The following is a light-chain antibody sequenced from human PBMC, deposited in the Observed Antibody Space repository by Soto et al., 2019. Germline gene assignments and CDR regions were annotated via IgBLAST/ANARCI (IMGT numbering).Light chain of an antibody. V-gene: IGKV3-20*01. CDR3: QQYDSSVWT. J-gene: IGKJ1*01. CDR1: QSVNSYF. CDR2: GVS. Sequence: EIVLTQSPGTLSLSPGERAALSCRASQSVNSYFLAWYQQKRGQAPRLLIYGVSTRAAGIPDRFSGSGSGTDFSLNISRLEPEDFAVYSCQQYDSSVWTFGQGTEVEIK.